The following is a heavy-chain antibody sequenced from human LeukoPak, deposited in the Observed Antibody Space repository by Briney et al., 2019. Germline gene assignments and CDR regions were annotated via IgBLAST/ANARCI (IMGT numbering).Heavy chain of an antibody. Sequence: GGSLRLSCAASGFTFDDYGMSWFRQAPGKGLEWVSGINWNGGSTGYADSVKGRFTISRDNAKNSLYLQMNSLRAEDTALYYCARRQQWLANDYWGQGTLVTVSS. CDR2: INWNGGST. V-gene: IGHV3-20*04. D-gene: IGHD6-19*01. CDR1: GFTFDDYG. CDR3: ARRQQWLANDY. J-gene: IGHJ4*02.